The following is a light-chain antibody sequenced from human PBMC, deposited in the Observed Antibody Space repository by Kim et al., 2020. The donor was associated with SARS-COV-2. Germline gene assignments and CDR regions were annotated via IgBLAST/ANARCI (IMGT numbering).Light chain of an antibody. J-gene: IGLJ2*01. CDR1: SLRSYY. V-gene: IGLV3-19*01. CDR2: GKN. Sequence: SSELTQDPAVSVALGQTVRITCQGDSLRSYYASWYQQKPGQAPVLVIYGKNNRPLGIPDRLSGSSSGNTASLTITGAPAEDEADYYCNSRDSSGNHVVFG. CDR3: NSRDSSGNHVV.